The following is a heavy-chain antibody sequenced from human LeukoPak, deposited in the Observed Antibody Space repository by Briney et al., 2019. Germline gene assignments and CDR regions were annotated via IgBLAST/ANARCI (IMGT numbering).Heavy chain of an antibody. V-gene: IGHV3-53*01. Sequence: GGSLRLSCAASGFTVSSNYMSWVRRAPGKGLEWVSVIYSGGSTYYADSVKGRFTISRDNSKNTLYLQMNSLRAEDTAVYYCARGRVWGSYRLGAFDIWGQGTMVTVSS. CDR2: IYSGGST. CDR1: GFTVSSNY. CDR3: ARGRVWGSYRLGAFDI. D-gene: IGHD3-16*02. J-gene: IGHJ3*02.